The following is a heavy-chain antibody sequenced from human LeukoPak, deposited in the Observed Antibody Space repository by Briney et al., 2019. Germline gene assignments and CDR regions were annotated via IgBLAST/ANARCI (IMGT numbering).Heavy chain of an antibody. CDR1: GGSISGDY. V-gene: IGHV4-4*07. D-gene: IGHD2-15*01. J-gene: IGHJ5*02. CDR2: IYTSGST. CDR3: ARVGGSGGLRNWFDP. Sequence: SETLSLTCTVSGGSISGDYGSWIRQPAGKRLEWIGRIYTSGSTSYNPSLKSRVTMSLDMSKNQFSLQLNSVTAADTAVYYCARVGGSGGLRNWFDPWGEGTLVTVSS.